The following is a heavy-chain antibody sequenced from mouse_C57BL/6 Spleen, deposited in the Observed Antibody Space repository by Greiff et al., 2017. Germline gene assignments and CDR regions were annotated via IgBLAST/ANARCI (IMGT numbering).Heavy chain of an antibody. CDR2: IDPETGGT. Sequence: VQLQQSGAELVRPGASVTLSCKASGYTFTDYEMHWVKQTPVHGLEWIGAIDPETGGTAYNQKFKGKAILTADKSSSTAYMELRSLTSEDSAVYYCTRWRGYYVGFDYWGQGTTLTVAS. CDR1: GYTFTDYE. V-gene: IGHV1-15*01. CDR3: TRWRGYYVGFDY. J-gene: IGHJ2*01. D-gene: IGHD2-3*01.